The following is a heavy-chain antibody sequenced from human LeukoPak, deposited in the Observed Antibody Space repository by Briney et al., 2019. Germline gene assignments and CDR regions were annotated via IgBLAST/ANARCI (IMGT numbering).Heavy chain of an antibody. CDR3: ARSRRQQLVPAHLGY. CDR2: ISSSSSTI. CDR1: GFTFSSYS. J-gene: IGHJ4*02. Sequence: GGSLRLSCAASGFTFSSYSMNWVRQAPGKGLEWVSYISSSSSTIYYADSVKGRFTISRDNAKNSLYLQMNSLRAEDTAVYYCARSRRQQLVPAHLGYWGQGTLVTVSS. D-gene: IGHD6-13*01. V-gene: IGHV3-48*04.